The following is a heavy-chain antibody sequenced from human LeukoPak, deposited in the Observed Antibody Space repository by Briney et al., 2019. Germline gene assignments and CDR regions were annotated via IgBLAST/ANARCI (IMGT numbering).Heavy chain of an antibody. CDR3: ARTYYDFWSGDYFDY. CDR2: IYPGDSDT. V-gene: IGHV5-51*01. CDR1: GYSFTSYW. Sequence: GESLKISCKGSGYSFTSYWIGWVRQMPGKGLEWMGIIYPGDSDTRYSPSFQGQVTISADKSISTAYLQWSSLKALDTAMYYCARTYYDFWSGDYFDYWGQGTLVTVSS. J-gene: IGHJ4*02. D-gene: IGHD3-3*01.